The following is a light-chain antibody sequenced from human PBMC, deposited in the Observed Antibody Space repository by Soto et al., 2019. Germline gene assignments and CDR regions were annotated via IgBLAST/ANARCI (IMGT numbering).Light chain of an antibody. Sequence: QSALTQPPSASGSPGQSVTISCTGTSSDFGPYVSWYQQHPGKAPKLILYEVTQHPSGVPDRFSGSKSDNTASLTVSRLQTEDEADYYCSSNAGSNTLRLFGGGTKLTVL. CDR2: EVT. CDR3: SSNAGSNTLRL. J-gene: IGLJ2*01. V-gene: IGLV2-8*01. CDR1: SSDFGPY.